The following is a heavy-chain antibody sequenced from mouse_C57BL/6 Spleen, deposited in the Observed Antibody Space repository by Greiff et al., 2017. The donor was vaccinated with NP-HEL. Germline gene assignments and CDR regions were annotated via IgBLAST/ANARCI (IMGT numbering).Heavy chain of an antibody. J-gene: IGHJ3*01. V-gene: IGHV1-72*01. D-gene: IGHD4-1*01. CDR1: GYTFTSYW. CDR2: IDPNSGGT. Sequence: VQLQQPGAELVKPGASVKLSCKASGYTFTSYWMHWVKQRPGRGLEWIGRIDPNSGGTKYTEKFKCKATLTVDKPSSTAYMQLISLTSVDSAVYYCARLTGNGAYWGKGTLVTVSA. CDR3: ARLTGNGAY.